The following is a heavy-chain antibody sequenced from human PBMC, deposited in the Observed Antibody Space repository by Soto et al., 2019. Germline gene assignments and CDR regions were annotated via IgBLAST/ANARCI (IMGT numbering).Heavy chain of an antibody. V-gene: IGHV3-66*01. CDR1: GFTCGSNC. J-gene: IGHJ6*02. CDR2: IYSGGST. Sequence: GSLRLSCAASGFTCGSNCMSCVRQTPGKGLEWVSVIYSGGSTYYADSVKGRFTISRDNSKNTLYLQMNSLRAEDTAVYYCARGNSSGWEPHYYSGMDVWGQGTTVTVSS. CDR3: ARGNSSGWEPHYYSGMDV. D-gene: IGHD6-19*01.